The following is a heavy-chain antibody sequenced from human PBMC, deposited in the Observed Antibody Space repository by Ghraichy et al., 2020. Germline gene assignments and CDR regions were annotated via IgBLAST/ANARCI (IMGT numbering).Heavy chain of an antibody. Sequence: ASVKVSCKASGYTFTSYGISWVRQAPGQGLEWMGWISAYNGNTNYAQKLQGRVTMTTDTSTSTAYMELRSLRSDDTAVYYCARNPSSSWYGDWFDPWGQGTLVTVSS. CDR3: ARNPSSSWYGDWFDP. CDR2: ISAYNGNT. D-gene: IGHD6-13*01. CDR1: GYTFTSYG. J-gene: IGHJ5*02. V-gene: IGHV1-18*01.